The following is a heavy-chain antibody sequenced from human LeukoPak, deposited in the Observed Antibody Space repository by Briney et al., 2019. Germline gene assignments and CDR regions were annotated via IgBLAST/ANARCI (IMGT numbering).Heavy chain of an antibody. V-gene: IGHV4-34*01. J-gene: IGHJ5*02. CDR2: INHSGST. Sequence: SETLSLTCAVYGGSFSGYYWSWIRQPPGKGLEWIGEINHSGSTNYNPSLKSRVTISVDTSKNQFSLKLSSVTAADTAVYYCARWEAAAGMGWFDPWGQGTLVTVSS. D-gene: IGHD6-13*01. CDR1: GGSFSGYY. CDR3: ARWEAAAGMGWFDP.